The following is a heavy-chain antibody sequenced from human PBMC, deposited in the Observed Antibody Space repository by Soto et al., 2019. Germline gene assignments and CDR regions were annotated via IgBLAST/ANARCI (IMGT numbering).Heavy chain of an antibody. D-gene: IGHD2-8*01. V-gene: IGHV4-30-2*01. J-gene: IGHJ5*02. Sequence: QLQLQESGSGLVKPSQTLSLTCAVSGASMSSGVYSWSWIRQPPGKGLEWIGYMYDTGSTYYNPSPXPXXTISADISKNPLSLNLTSVTAADTAVYYCARDRGTRRVYPTWGQGIRVTVSS. CDR1: GASMSSGVYS. CDR2: MYDTGST. CDR3: ARDRGTRRVYPT.